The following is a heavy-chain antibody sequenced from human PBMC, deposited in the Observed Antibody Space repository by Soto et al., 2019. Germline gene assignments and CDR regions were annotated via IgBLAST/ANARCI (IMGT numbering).Heavy chain of an antibody. CDR2: ITWNSASI. CDR1: GFTFDDYA. D-gene: IGHD6-19*01. Sequence: EVQLVESGGGLVQPGRSLRLSCAASGFTFDDYAMHWVRQAPGKGLEWVSGITWNSASIAYADSVKGRFTISRDNAKNSLYLQMNSLRPEDSALYYCAKAPSSSGWSFSAEYFQHWGQGTLVTVSS. J-gene: IGHJ1*01. CDR3: AKAPSSSGWSFSAEYFQH. V-gene: IGHV3-9*01.